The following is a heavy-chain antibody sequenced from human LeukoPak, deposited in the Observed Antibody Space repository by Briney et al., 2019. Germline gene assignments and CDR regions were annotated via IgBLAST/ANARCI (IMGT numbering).Heavy chain of an antibody. CDR2: ISAYNGNT. CDR3: ARAQKGYSSSWYGGYYYYYGMDV. Sequence: ASVKVSCKASGYTFTNYGISWVRQAPGQGLEWMGWISAYNGNTNYAQKLQGRVTMTTDTSTSTAYMELRSLRSDDTAVYYCARAQKGYSSSWYGGYYYYYGMDVWGQGTTVTVSS. V-gene: IGHV1-18*01. CDR1: GYTFTNYG. J-gene: IGHJ6*02. D-gene: IGHD6-13*01.